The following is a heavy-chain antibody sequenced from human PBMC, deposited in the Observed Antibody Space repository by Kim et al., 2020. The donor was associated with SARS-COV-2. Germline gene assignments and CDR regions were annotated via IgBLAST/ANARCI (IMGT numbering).Heavy chain of an antibody. CDR2: IWYDGSNK. Sequence: GGSLRLSCAASGFTFSSYGMHWVRQAPGKGLEWVAVIWYDGSNKYYADSVKGRFTISRDNSKNTLYLQMNSLRAEDTAVYYCARAGPKQQQLVLVPTTRWFDPWGQGTLVTVSS. CDR1: GFTFSSYG. D-gene: IGHD6-13*01. V-gene: IGHV3-33*01. J-gene: IGHJ5*02. CDR3: ARAGPKQQQLVLVPTTRWFDP.